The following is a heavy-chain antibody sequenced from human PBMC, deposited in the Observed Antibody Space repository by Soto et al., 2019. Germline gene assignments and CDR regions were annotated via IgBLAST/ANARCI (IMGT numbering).Heavy chain of an antibody. CDR1: GYTLTALS. J-gene: IGHJ6*02. CDR2: FDPEDGET. D-gene: IGHD3-10*01. CDR3: ATDHGTSGQRNPPARYGMDV. V-gene: IGHV1-24*01. Sequence: AAVKVSCKVSGYTLTALSMHWVRQAPGGGGEWMGGFDPEDGETIYAQKFQGRVTMTEDTSTDTAYMELSSLRSEDTAVYYCATDHGTSGQRNPPARYGMDVWGQGTTVTVSS.